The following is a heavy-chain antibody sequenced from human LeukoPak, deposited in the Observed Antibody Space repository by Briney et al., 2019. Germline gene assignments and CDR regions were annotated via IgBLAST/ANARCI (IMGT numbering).Heavy chain of an antibody. D-gene: IGHD3-3*01. V-gene: IGHV1-3*03. CDR1: GYTFXXYT. Sequence: GYTFXXYTIHWVRQAPGQRLEWMGWINAGNGNTKYSQEFQDRVTITRDTSASTAYMELSSLRSEDMAVYYCARARYETRIWPKSRYDYYHYMDVWGKGTTVTVSS. CDR2: INAGNGNT. CDR3: ARARYETRIWPKSRYDYYHYMDV. J-gene: IGHJ6*03.